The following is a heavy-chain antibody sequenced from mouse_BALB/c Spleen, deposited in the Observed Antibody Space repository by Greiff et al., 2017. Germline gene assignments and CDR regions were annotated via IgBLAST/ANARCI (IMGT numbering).Heavy chain of an antibody. V-gene: IGHV1S137*01. Sequence: QVQLQQSGAELVRPGVSVKISCKGSGYTFTDYAMHWVKQSHAKSLEWIGVISTYYGDASYNQKFKGKATMTVDKSSSTAYMELARLTSEDSAIYYCAIWLRRAMDYWGQGTSVTVSS. CDR3: AIWLRRAMDY. CDR2: ISTYYGDA. J-gene: IGHJ4*01. CDR1: GYTFTDYA. D-gene: IGHD2-2*01.